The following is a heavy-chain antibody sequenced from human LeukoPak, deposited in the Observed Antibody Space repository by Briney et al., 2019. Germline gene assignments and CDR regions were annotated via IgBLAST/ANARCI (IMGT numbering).Heavy chain of an antibody. J-gene: IGHJ4*02. CDR3: ARDRDDYPYY. Sequence: GGSLRLSCAASGFTFSSYSMNWVRQAPGKGLEWVSSISSSSSYIYYADSVQGRFTISRVNATNSLYLQMNSLRAEDTAVYYCARDRDDYPYYWGQGTLVTVSS. V-gene: IGHV3-21*01. CDR1: GFTFSSYS. CDR2: ISSSSSYI. D-gene: IGHD4-11*01.